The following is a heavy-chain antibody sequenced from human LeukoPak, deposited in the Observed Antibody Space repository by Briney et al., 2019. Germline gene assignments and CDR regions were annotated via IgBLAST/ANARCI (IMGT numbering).Heavy chain of an antibody. CDR3: ARGSLYSSGRLFFDY. Sequence: SETLSLTCTVSGGSLSSSGHWWVWIRQPPGKGLEWIGSIHYSGKVYYNPSLKSRVTISVDTSKNQFSLKLSSVTAADTAVYYCARGSLYSSGRLFFDYWGQGTLVTVSS. J-gene: IGHJ4*02. V-gene: IGHV4-39*07. CDR1: GGSLSSSGHW. CDR2: IHYSGKV. D-gene: IGHD6-19*01.